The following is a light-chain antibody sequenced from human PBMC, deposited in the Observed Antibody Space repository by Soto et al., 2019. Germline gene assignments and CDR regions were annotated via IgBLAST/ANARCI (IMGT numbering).Light chain of an antibody. CDR3: TQHNTYPLT. CDR2: KAS. V-gene: IGKV1-5*03. J-gene: IGKJ4*01. Sequence: DIQMAQSPSTLSGSVGDRVTITCRASQTISSWLAWYQQKPGQAPKLLIYKASTLKSGVPSRFSGSGSGTEFTLTISSLQPDDFATYYCTQHNTYPLTFGGGTKVDI. CDR1: QTISSW.